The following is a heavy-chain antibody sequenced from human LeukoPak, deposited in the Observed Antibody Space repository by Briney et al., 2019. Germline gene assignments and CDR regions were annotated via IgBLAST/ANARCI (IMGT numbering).Heavy chain of an antibody. D-gene: IGHD6-13*01. V-gene: IGHV3-30*02. J-gene: IGHJ3*02. CDR2: IRYDGSNK. CDR1: GFTFSSYD. Sequence: GGSLRLSCAASGFTFSSYDMHWVRQAPGKGLEWVAFIRYDGSNKYYADSVKGRFTISRDNSKNTLYLQMNSLRAEDTAVYYCAKDGGSSWYWDAFDIWGQGTMVTVSS. CDR3: AKDGGSSWYWDAFDI.